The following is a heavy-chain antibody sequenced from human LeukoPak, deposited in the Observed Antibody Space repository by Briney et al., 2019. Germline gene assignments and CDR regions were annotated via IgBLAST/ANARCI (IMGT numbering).Heavy chain of an antibody. CDR1: GGTFSSYA. D-gene: IGHD5-24*01. V-gene: IGHV1-69*06. Sequence: SVKVSCKASGGTFSSYAISWVRQAPGQGLEWMGGIIPIFGTANYAQKFQGRVTITADKSTSTAYMELSSLRPEDTAVYYCARVRDGYNDAYDIWGQGTMVTVPS. CDR3: ARVRDGYNDAYDI. J-gene: IGHJ3*02. CDR2: IIPIFGTA.